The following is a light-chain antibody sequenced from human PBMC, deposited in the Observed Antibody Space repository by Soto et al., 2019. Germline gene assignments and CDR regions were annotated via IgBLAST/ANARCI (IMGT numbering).Light chain of an antibody. CDR1: SSNIGAGYD. CDR2: SNN. V-gene: IGLV1-40*01. Sequence: QSMVPQPPSASGALGQRVTISCTGSSSNIGAGYDVHWYQQFPGRAPRLLIFSNNNRPSGVPDRFSGSKSGTSASLDISGLQADDEADYYCQSFDTRLNSVVFGGGTKLTVL. J-gene: IGLJ2*01. CDR3: QSFDTRLNSVV.